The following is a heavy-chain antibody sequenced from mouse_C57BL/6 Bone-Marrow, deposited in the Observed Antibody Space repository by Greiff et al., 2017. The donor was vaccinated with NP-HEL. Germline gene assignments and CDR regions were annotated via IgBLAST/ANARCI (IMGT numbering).Heavy chain of an antibody. V-gene: IGHV7-3*01. CDR3: ARYKGYGSNYFDY. CDR1: GFTFTDYY. CDR2: IRNKANGYTT. Sequence: EVKLMESGGGLVQPGGSLSLSCAASGFTFTDYYMSWVRQPPGKALEWLGFIRNKANGYTTEYSASVKGRFTISRDNSQSILYLQMNALRAEDSATYYCARYKGYGSNYFDYWGQGTTLTVSS. J-gene: IGHJ2*01. D-gene: IGHD1-1*01.